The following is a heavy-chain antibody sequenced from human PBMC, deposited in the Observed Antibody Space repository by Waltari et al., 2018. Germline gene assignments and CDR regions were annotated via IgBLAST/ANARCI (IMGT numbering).Heavy chain of an antibody. CDR3: ARDGGYCSSTSCYGAPWTGNWFDP. CDR2: IYTSGST. CDR1: GGSISSYY. Sequence: QVQLQESGPGLVKPSETLSLTCTVSGGSISSYYWSWIRQPAGKGLEWIGRIYTSGSTNYTPPRKSRVTMSVDTSKNQFSLKLSSVTAADTAVYYCARDGGYCSSTSCYGAPWTGNWFDPWGQGTLVTVSS. V-gene: IGHV4-4*07. D-gene: IGHD2-2*01. J-gene: IGHJ5*02.